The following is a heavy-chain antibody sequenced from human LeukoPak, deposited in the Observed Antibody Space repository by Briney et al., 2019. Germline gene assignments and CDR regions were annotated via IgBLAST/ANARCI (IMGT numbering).Heavy chain of an antibody. J-gene: IGHJ4*02. CDR1: GFTFSNYE. V-gene: IGHV3-48*03. D-gene: IGHD5-18*01. CDR2: ISSSGRNI. Sequence: GGSLRLSCAASGFTFSNYEFNWVRQAPGKGLEWVSYISSSGRNIYYADSVKGRFTISRDNAKNSLYLQMNSLRTEDTAVYYCARDLVQLWSKDYWGQGTLVTVSS. CDR3: ARDLVQLWSKDY.